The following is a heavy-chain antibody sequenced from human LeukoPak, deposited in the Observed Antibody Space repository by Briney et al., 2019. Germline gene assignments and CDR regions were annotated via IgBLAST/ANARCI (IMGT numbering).Heavy chain of an antibody. CDR3: ARANGDFDY. Sequence: GGSLRLSCAASGFTFSDYYMSWIRQAPGKGLEWVSYISSSSSRYTNYADSVKGRFTISRDNAKNSLYLQMNSLRAEDTAVYYCARANGDFDYWGQGTLVTVSS. CDR2: ISSSSSRYT. V-gene: IGHV3-11*06. CDR1: GFTFSDYY. D-gene: IGHD4-17*01. J-gene: IGHJ4*02.